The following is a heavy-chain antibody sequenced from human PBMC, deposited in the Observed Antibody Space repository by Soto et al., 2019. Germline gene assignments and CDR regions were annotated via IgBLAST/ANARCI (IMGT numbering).Heavy chain of an antibody. CDR1: GGSISSSSYY. V-gene: IGHV4-39*01. CDR2: IYYSGST. Sequence: SETLSLTCTVSGGSISSSSYYWGWIRQPPGKGLEWIGSIYYSGSTYYNPSLKSRVTISVDTSKNQFSLKLSSVTAADTAVYYCARQYDFWSGYYTDYWGQGTLVTV. D-gene: IGHD3-3*01. CDR3: ARQYDFWSGYYTDY. J-gene: IGHJ4*02.